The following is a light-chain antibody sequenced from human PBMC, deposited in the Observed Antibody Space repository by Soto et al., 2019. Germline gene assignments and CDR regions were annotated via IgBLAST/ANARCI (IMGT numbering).Light chain of an antibody. Sequence: EIVMTQSPATLSVSPGGRATLSCRASQSVSSNLAWYQQKPGQAPRLLIYAASTRATGIPARFSGSGSGTEFTLTTSSLQSEDVAVYYCQQYNNWPHTFGQGTKRETK. CDR1: QSVSSN. V-gene: IGKV3-15*01. CDR3: QQYNNWPHT. J-gene: IGKJ2*01. CDR2: AAS.